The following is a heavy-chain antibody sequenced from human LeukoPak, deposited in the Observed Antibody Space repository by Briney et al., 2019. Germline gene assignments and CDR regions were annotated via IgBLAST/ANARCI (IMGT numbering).Heavy chain of an antibody. D-gene: IGHD2-2*01. V-gene: IGHV3-23*01. CDR2: ISASGGGT. J-gene: IGHJ6*02. Sequence: GGSLRLSCAASGFTFTTYPMSWVRQAPGKGLEWVSAISASGGGTYYADSVKGRFTISRDNSRSTVFLQMNSLRAEDTAVYYCATDSRYYSSTSCRLRNDYYYYGMDVWGQGTTVTVSS. CDR3: ATDSRYYSSTSCRLRNDYYYYGMDV. CDR1: GFTFTTYP.